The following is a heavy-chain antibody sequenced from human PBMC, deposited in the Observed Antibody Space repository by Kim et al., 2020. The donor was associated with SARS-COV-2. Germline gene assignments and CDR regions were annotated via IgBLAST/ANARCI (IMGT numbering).Heavy chain of an antibody. CDR2: IYPGDSDT. D-gene: IGHD1-7*01. Sequence: GESLKISCKGSGYSFTSYWIGWVRQMPGKGLEWMGIIYPGDSDTRYSPSFQGQVTISADKSISTAYLQWSSLKASDTAMYYCASSRSAYNWNYVPPYYFDYWGQGTLVTVSS. CDR1: GYSFTSYW. V-gene: IGHV5-51*01. J-gene: IGHJ4*02. CDR3: ASSRSAYNWNYVPPYYFDY.